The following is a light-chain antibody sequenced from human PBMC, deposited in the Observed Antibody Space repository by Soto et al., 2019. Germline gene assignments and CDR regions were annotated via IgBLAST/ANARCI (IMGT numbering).Light chain of an antibody. J-gene: IGKJ1*01. CDR3: QQYATPPET. CDR2: GAS. CDR1: QSVTSTS. V-gene: IGKV3-20*01. Sequence: EIVLTQSPGTLSLSPGERATLSCRASQSVTSTSLAWYQQKPGQAPRLLIYGASSRATDIPDRFSGSGSGTDFTLIISRLEPEDFAVYYCQQYATPPETFGQGTKVEIK.